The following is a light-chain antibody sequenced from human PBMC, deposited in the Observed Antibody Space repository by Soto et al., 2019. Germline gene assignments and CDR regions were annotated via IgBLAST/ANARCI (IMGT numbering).Light chain of an antibody. Sequence: DIQMTQSPASLSASIGDRVTITCRASQGISNSLAWYQQKPAKVPKLLIYAASTLQSGVPSRFSVSGSGTDFTLTISSLQPEDVATYYCQKYLSALWTFGQGTKVEIK. CDR2: AAS. J-gene: IGKJ1*01. CDR1: QGISNS. V-gene: IGKV1-27*01. CDR3: QKYLSALWT.